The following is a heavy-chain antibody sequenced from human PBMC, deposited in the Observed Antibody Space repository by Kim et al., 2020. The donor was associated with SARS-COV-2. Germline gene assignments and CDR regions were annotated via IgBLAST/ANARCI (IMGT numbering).Heavy chain of an antibody. CDR1: GAPISNDY. J-gene: IGHJ4*02. CDR2: VSPRGVA. Sequence: SETLSLTCSVSGAPISNDYWSWIRQPARKGLEWIGRVSPRGVADYNPSFKGRVSVSLDSSANKISLRLASVTAADTAMYYCARDPDSSAWSPLDFWGQGTLVSVSS. D-gene: IGHD6-13*01. V-gene: IGHV4-4*07. CDR3: ARDPDSSAWSPLDF.